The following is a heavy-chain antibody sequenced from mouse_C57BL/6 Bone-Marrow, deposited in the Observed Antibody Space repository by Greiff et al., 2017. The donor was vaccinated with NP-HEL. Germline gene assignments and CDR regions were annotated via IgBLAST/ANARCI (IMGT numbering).Heavy chain of an antibody. D-gene: IGHD4-1*01. CDR3: AQSPNCDWYFDV. CDR1: GFTFSDYG. CDR2: LSSGSSTI. V-gene: IGHV5-17*01. Sequence: EVHLVESGGGLVKPGGSLKLSCAASGFTFSDYGMHWVRQAPEKGLEWVAYLSSGSSTIYYADTVKGRFTISRDNAKNTLFLQMTSLRSEYTAMYYCAQSPNCDWYFDVWGTGTTVTVSS. J-gene: IGHJ1*03.